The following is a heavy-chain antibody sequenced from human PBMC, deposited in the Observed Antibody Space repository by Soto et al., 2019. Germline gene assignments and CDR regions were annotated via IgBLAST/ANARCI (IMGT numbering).Heavy chain of an antibody. D-gene: IGHD3-3*01. Sequence: ASVKVSCKASGYTFTSYYMHWVRQAPGQGLEWMGIINPSGGSTSYAQKFQGRVTMTRDTSTSTVYMELSSLRSEDTAVYYCARREVSYDVWSGSQYYFDYWGQRTLVTVSS. CDR2: INPSGGST. J-gene: IGHJ4*02. V-gene: IGHV1-46*01. CDR1: GYTFTSYY. CDR3: ARREVSYDVWSGSQYYFDY.